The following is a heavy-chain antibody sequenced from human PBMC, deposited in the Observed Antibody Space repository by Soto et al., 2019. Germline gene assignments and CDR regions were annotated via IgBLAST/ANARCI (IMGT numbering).Heavy chain of an antibody. D-gene: IGHD3-22*01. CDR2: NYHEDYDV. J-gene: IGHJ4*02. CDR1: WYRFTSYW. Sequence: GESLKIPWRSSWYRFTSYWIALVPQMPGRGLEWVGINYHEDYDVKYSPSFLGQVNIQTDRYNSTAYLQSASLKSSDPGMEFCERPFVSSGYYPDYWGQGTQVTVSS. V-gene: IGHV5-51*01. CDR3: ERPFVSSGYYPDY.